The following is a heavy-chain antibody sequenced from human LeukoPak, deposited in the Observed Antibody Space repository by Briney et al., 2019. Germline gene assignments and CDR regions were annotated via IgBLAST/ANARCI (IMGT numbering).Heavy chain of an antibody. D-gene: IGHD3-22*01. Sequence: PGGSLRLSCAASGFTFSNAWMTWVRQAPGRGLEWVGRITSKSSGEIRVYATPVQGRFTISRDDSKNTVYVQMNSLKTEDAAVYYCITGFWDSSGFYHGDDAFDVWGQGTLVAVS. V-gene: IGHV3-15*01. CDR3: ITGFWDSSGFYHGDDAFDV. J-gene: IGHJ3*01. CDR1: GFTFSNAW. CDR2: ITSKSSGEIR.